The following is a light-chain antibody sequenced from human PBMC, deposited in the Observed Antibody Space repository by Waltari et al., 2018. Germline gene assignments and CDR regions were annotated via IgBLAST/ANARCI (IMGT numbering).Light chain of an antibody. CDR3: QQDGDPPEV. CDR1: QSVRSRY. V-gene: IGKV3-20*01. J-gene: IGKJ4*02. Sequence: EIVLTQSPHTLSLSPGERATPSSRASQSVRSRYLAWYQQKPGQAPSLLIHGASTRAPGIPDRFSGSGSGTDFSLTISGLEPEDFALYYCQQDGDPPEVFGRGTKVEIK. CDR2: GAS.